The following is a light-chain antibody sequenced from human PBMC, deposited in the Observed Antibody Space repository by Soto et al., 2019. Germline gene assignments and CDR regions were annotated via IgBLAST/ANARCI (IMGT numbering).Light chain of an antibody. J-gene: IGKJ1*01. CDR1: QSISVC. V-gene: IGKV1-5*03. CDR3: QQYNSYSPT. Sequence: DIQMTQSPSTLSASVGDRVTXXXXASQSISVCLAWYQQKAGKAPNLLIYKASRLESGVPSRFSGSGSETEFTLTISGLQPGDSATYYCQQYNSYSPTFGQGTKVDIK. CDR2: KAS.